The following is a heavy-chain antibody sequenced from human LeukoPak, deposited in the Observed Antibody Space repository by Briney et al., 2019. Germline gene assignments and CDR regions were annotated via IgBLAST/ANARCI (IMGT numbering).Heavy chain of an antibody. CDR1: GYTFTGHY. CDR2: INPNTGGT. D-gene: IGHD3-22*01. Sequence: ASVKVSCKASGYTFTGHYIHWVRQAPGQGLEWMGWINPNTGGTNYEQRFQGRVTVTRDTSINTVYMELNRLRSDDTAVYYCATGGGSSGYPDYWGQGSPIIVSS. J-gene: IGHJ4*02. CDR3: ATGGGSSGYPDY. V-gene: IGHV1-2*02.